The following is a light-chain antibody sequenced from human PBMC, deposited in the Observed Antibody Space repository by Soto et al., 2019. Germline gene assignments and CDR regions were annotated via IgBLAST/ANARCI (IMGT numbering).Light chain of an antibody. CDR3: QHYYTVPVT. CDR2: WAS. Sequence: DIVMTQSPDSLAVSLGERATINYKSSQTVLRSSNNKNHLAWYQQKPEQPPKMLISWASTRESGVPDRFSGSGSGTDFTLTISSLQAEDVAVYYCQHYYTVPVTFGQGTRLEIK. J-gene: IGKJ5*01. V-gene: IGKV4-1*01. CDR1: QTVLRSSNNKNH.